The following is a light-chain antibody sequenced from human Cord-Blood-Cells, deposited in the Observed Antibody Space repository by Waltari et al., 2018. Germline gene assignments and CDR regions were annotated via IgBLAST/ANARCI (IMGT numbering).Light chain of an antibody. CDR3: QQYGSSRWT. Sequence: EIVLTQSPGTLSLSPGERATLSCRASQSVSSSYLAWYQQKPGQAPRLLIYGASSTATGIPDRLSGSGSGTDFTLTISRLEPEDFAVYYCQQYGSSRWTFGQGTKVEIK. J-gene: IGKJ1*01. V-gene: IGKV3-20*01. CDR2: GAS. CDR1: QSVSSSY.